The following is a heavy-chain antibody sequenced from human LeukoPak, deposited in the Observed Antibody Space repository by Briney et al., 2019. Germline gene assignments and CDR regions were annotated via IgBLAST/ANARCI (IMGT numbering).Heavy chain of an antibody. CDR2: MNPNSGNT. J-gene: IGHJ6*03. CDR1: GYTFTSYD. V-gene: IGHV1-8*03. Sequence: ASVKVSCKASGYTFTSYDINWVRQATGQGLEWMGWMNPNSGNTDYAQKFQGRVTITRNTSISTAYMELSSLRSEDTAVYYCARGVPRTDWNDVGYYYYYMDVWGKGTTVTVSS. CDR3: ARGVPRTDWNDVGYYYYYMDV. D-gene: IGHD1-1*01.